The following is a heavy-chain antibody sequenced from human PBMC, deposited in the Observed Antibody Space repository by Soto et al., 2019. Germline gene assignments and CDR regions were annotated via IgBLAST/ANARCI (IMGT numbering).Heavy chain of an antibody. CDR1: GYTFTSYA. CDR3: ARGQGSGWYLGWFDP. J-gene: IGHJ5*02. Sequence: ASVKVSCKASGYTFTSYAMHWVRQAPGQRLEWMGWINAGNGNTKYSQKFQGRVTITRDTSASTAYMELSSLRSEDTAVYYCARGQGSGWYLGWFDPWGQGTLVTVSS. V-gene: IGHV1-3*01. D-gene: IGHD6-19*01. CDR2: INAGNGNT.